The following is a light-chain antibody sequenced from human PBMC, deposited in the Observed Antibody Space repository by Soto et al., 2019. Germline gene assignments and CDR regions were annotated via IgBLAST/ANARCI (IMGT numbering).Light chain of an antibody. CDR2: GAS. CDR3: QQYGSSTTWT. V-gene: IGKV3-20*01. CDR1: QSVSSSY. Sequence: EIVLTQSPGTLSLSPGERATLSCRASQSVSSSYLAWYQQKPGQAXXLLLYGASSRATGIPDRFSGSGSGTDFTLTISRLEPEDSAVYYCQQYGSSTTWTFGQGTKVDI. J-gene: IGKJ1*01.